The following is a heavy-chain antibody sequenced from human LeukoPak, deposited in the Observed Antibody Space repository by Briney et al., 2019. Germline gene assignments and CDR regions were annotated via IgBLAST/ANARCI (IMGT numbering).Heavy chain of an antibody. J-gene: IGHJ3*02. V-gene: IGHV4-59*08. CDR1: GGSISSYY. D-gene: IGHD4-17*01. CDR3: AGTIESVTHDAFDI. Sequence: PSETLSLTCTVSGGSISSYYWSWIRQPPGKGLEWIGYIYYSRSTNYNPSLKSRVTISVDTSRNQFSLKLSSVTAADTAVYYCAGTIESVTHDAFDIWGQGTMVTVSS. CDR2: IYYSRST.